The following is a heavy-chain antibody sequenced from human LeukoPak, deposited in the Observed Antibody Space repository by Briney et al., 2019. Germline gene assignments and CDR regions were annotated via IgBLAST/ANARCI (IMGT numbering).Heavy chain of an antibody. CDR2: INHSGST. V-gene: IGHV4-34*01. D-gene: IGHD6-19*01. CDR3: ARGRKGCLVRTELNFDY. CDR1: GGSFSGYY. Sequence: WETLSLTCAVYGGSFSGYYWSWIRQPPGKGLEWIGEINHSGSTNYNPSLKSRVTISVDTSKNQFSLKLSSVTAADTAVYYCARGRKGCLVRTELNFDYWGQGTLVTVSS. J-gene: IGHJ4*02.